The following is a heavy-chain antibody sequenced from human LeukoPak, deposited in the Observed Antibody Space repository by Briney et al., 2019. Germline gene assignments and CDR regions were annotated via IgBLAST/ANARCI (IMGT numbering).Heavy chain of an antibody. CDR2: IRSRTHGGTT. V-gene: IGHV3-49*04. Sequence: GGSLRLSCAASGFTFGDYAMSWVRQAPGKGLEWVGFIRSRTHGGTTEFAAPVKDRFSISRDDSKRIAYLQMNSLKTEDTAVYYCTRDGIPETNWSGYYIDYWGQGTLVTVSS. CDR1: GFTFGDYA. D-gene: IGHD3-3*01. J-gene: IGHJ4*02. CDR3: TRDGIPETNWSGYYIDY.